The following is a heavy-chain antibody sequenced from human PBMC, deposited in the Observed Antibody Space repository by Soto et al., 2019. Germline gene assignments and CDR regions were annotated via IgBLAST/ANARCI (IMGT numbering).Heavy chain of an antibody. J-gene: IGHJ6*02. V-gene: IGHV4-59*08. CDR2: IFYSGNT. Sequence: QVQLQESGPGLVKPSETLSLTCTVSGGSISSYYWNWIRQPPGKGLEWIGYIFYSGNTNYNPSLNGRVTISVDPSQCHFSLRLNSVTAADTAVYYCAGDSYGVDVCGQGSTGTFSS. CDR1: GGSISSYY. CDR3: AGDSYGVDV.